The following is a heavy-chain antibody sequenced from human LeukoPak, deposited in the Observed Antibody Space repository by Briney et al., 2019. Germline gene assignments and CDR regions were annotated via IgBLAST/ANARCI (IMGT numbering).Heavy chain of an antibody. Sequence: GGSLRLSCAASGFTFSSYSMNWVRQAPGKGLEWVSSISSSSSYIYYADSVKGRFTISRDNAKNSLYLQMSSLRAEDTAVYYCARVAFGLYVMDVWGQGTTVTVSS. J-gene: IGHJ6*02. CDR3: ARVAFGLYVMDV. CDR2: ISSSSSYI. CDR1: GFTFSSYS. D-gene: IGHD3/OR15-3a*01. V-gene: IGHV3-21*01.